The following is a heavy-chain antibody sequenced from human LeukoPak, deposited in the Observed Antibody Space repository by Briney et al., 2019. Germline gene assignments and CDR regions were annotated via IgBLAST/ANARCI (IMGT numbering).Heavy chain of an antibody. J-gene: IGHJ5*02. CDR2: IYHSGST. D-gene: IGHD3-3*01. V-gene: IGHV4-59*08. Sequence: PSETLSLTCTVSGGSISSDYWSWIRQPPGKGLEWIGYIYHSGSTNYNPSLKSRVTMSVDTSKNQFSLKVNSVTAADTAVYYCAGSDFLEWPYSFDPWGQGTLVTVSS. CDR1: GGSISSDY. CDR3: AGSDFLEWPYSFDP.